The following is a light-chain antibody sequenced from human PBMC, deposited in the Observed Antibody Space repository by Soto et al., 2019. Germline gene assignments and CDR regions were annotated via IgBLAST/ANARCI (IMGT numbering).Light chain of an antibody. CDR2: AAS. V-gene: IGKV1-9*01. J-gene: IGKJ1*01. CDR1: QGISSY. Sequence: DIQLTQSPSFLSASVGDRVTITCRASQGISSYLAWYQQKPGKAPKLLIYAASTLQSGVPSRFSGSGSGTEFTLTISSLQPEDFATYQCQQLNSYPWTFGQGTKVEIK. CDR3: QQLNSYPWT.